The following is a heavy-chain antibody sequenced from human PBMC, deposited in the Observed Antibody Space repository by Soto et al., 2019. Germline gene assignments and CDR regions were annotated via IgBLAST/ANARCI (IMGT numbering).Heavy chain of an antibody. V-gene: IGHV1-46*01. J-gene: IGHJ6*02. CDR2: INPSGGST. Sequence: ASXKVSCKASGYTFTSYYMHRVRQAPGQGLEWMGIINPSGGSTSYAQKFQGRVTMTRDTSTSTVYMELSSLGSEGTAVYYCARAEYSYNGMDVWGQGTTVTVSS. CDR3: ARAEYSYNGMDV. CDR1: GYTFTSYY.